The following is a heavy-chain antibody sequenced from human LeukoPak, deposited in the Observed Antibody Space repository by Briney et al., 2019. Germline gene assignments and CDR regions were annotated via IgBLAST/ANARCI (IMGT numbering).Heavy chain of an antibody. CDR3: AREKYYYDSSGYFEFDY. V-gene: IGHV3-33*01. CDR2: IWYDGSNK. J-gene: IGHJ4*02. Sequence: GGSLRLSCAASGFTFSSYGMHWVRQAPGKGLEWVAVIWYDGSNKYYADSVKGRFTISRDNSKNTLYLQMNSLRAEDTAVYYCAREKYYYDSSGYFEFDYWGQGTLVTVSS. D-gene: IGHD3-22*01. CDR1: GFTFSSYG.